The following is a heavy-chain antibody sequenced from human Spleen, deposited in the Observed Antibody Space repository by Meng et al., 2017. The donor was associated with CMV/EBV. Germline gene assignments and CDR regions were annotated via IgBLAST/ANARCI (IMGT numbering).Heavy chain of an antibody. CDR2: IEYDGSNK. Sequence: ASGFTFSSDAMHWVQQAAGKGLKWVSIIEYDGSNKYYAGSVKGRFTISRDNFRNTLFLQMDSLRSEDTAVYYCAKDLGLAGPYYFDHWGQGTLVTVSS. CDR1: GFTFSSDA. J-gene: IGHJ4*02. D-gene: IGHD6-19*01. V-gene: IGHV3-30*01. CDR3: AKDLGLAGPYYFDH.